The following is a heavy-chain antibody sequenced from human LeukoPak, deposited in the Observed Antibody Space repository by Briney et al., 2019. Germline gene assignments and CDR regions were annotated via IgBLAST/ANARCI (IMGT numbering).Heavy chain of an antibody. J-gene: IGHJ5*02. Sequence: ASVKVSCKASGGTFSSYAISWVRQAPGQGLEWMGGIIPIFGTANYAQKFQGRVTITTDESTSTAYMELSSLRSEDTAVYYCARGRAYYYDSSGYYNWFDPWGQGTLVTVSS. CDR2: IIPIFGTA. CDR3: ARGRAYYYDSSGYYNWFDP. V-gene: IGHV1-69*05. D-gene: IGHD3-22*01. CDR1: GGTFSSYA.